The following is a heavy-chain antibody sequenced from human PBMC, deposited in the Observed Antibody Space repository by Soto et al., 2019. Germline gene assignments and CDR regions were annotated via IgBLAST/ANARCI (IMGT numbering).Heavy chain of an antibody. V-gene: IGHV4-61*01. CDR1: SGSMCSGRSY. D-gene: IGHD3-9*01. J-gene: IGHJ3*02. CDR3: ARALILTGYYIHDAFDI. Sequence: ETLSVSRTASSGSMCSGRSYCSSSPKPPGKGLEWIGYIYYSGSTNYNPSLKSRVTISVDTSKNQFSLKLSSVTAADTAVYYCARALILTGYYIHDAFDIWGQGTMVT. CDR2: IYYSGST.